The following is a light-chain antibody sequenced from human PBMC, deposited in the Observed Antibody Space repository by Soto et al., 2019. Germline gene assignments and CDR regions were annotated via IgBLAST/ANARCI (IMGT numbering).Light chain of an antibody. Sequence: QAVVSQPPSASGPPGQRVTVSCSGSSSNIGTNYVYWYQQLPATAPKLLIYRNNQRPSGVPDRFAGSKSGTSASLAISGLRSEDEADYFCAAWDDSLSGVLFGGGTKLTVL. CDR2: RNN. CDR1: SSNIGTNY. J-gene: IGLJ3*02. V-gene: IGLV1-47*01. CDR3: AAWDDSLSGVL.